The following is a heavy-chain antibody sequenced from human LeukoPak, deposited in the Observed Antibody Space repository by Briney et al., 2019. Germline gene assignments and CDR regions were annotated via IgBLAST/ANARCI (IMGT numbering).Heavy chain of an antibody. D-gene: IGHD2-2*02. J-gene: IGHJ3*02. Sequence: SETLSLTCALSGYSISSGYYWGWIRQPPGKGLEWIGSIYHSGSTYYNPSLKSRVTISVDTSKNQFSLKLSSVTAADTAVYYCARPGGYCSSTSCYKDDAFDIWGQGTMVTVSS. CDR2: IYHSGST. CDR1: GYSISSGYY. CDR3: ARPGGYCSSTSCYKDDAFDI. V-gene: IGHV4-38-2*01.